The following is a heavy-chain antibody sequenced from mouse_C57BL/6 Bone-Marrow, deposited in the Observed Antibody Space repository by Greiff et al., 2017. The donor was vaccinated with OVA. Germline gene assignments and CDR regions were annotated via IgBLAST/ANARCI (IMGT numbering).Heavy chain of an antibody. CDR1: GYTFTSYW. CDR3: ARGGLMVTTAY. Sequence: VQLQQPGAELVRPGTSVKLSCKASGYTFTSYWMHWVKQRPGQGLEWIGVIDPSDSYTNYNQKFKGKATLTVDTSSSTAYMQLSSLTSEDSAVYYCARGGLMVTTAYWGHGTLVTVSA. J-gene: IGHJ3*01. D-gene: IGHD2-2*01. CDR2: IDPSDSYT. V-gene: IGHV1-59*01.